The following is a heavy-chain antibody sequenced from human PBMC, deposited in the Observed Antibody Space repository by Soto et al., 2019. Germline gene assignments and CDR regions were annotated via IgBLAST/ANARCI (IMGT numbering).Heavy chain of an antibody. CDR1: GYTFTGYY. V-gene: IGHV1-2*02. CDR3: ARDRCSSTSCYPFIWFYP. D-gene: IGHD2-2*01. Sequence: QVQLVQSGAEVKKPGASVKVSCKASGYTFTGYYMHWVRQAPGQGLEWMGWINPNSGGTNYAQKFQGSVTLTADESTSTAYMELSSLRSEDTAVYYCARDRCSSTSCYPFIWFYPWGQGNLVTVSS. CDR2: INPNSGGT. J-gene: IGHJ5*02.